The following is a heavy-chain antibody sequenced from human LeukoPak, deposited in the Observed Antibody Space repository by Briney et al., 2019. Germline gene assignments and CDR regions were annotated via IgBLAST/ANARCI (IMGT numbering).Heavy chain of an antibody. V-gene: IGHV3-53*01. CDR3: AKSMFGQDIVVVPAVSFDY. CDR2: IYTDGGT. D-gene: IGHD2-2*01. CDR1: GFTVSSNY. J-gene: IGHJ4*02. Sequence: PGGSLRLSCAASGFTVSSNYMTWVRQAPGKGLEWVSVIYTDGGTYYADSVKGRFTISRDSSKNTLYLQMKNVRAEDTAVYYCAKSMFGQDIVVVPAVSFDYWGQGTLVTVSS.